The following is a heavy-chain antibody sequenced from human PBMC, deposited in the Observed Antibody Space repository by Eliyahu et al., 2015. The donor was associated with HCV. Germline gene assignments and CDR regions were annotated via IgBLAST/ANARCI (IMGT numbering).Heavy chain of an antibody. CDR1: GFTFSSYS. CDR3: AREGIAVAGTFYFDY. V-gene: IGHV3-21*01. Sequence: EVQLVESGGGLVKPGGSLRLSCAASGFTFSSYSMNWVRQAPGKGLEWVSSISSSSSYIYYADSVKGRFTISRDNAKNSLYLQMNSLRAEDTAVYYCAREGIAVAGTFYFDYWGQGTLVTVSS. J-gene: IGHJ4*02. D-gene: IGHD6-19*01. CDR2: ISSSSSYI.